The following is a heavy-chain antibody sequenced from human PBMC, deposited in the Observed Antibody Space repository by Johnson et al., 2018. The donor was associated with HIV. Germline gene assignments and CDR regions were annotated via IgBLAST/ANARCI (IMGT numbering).Heavy chain of an antibody. CDR3: TTDPYGGRRDAFEI. D-gene: IGHD1-26*01. J-gene: IGHJ3*02. CDR2: IWYDGSNK. V-gene: IGHV3-33*01. Sequence: QVQLVESGGGLVQPGGSLRLSCAASGFTFSSYGMHWVRQAPAKGLEWVAVIWYDGSNKFYADSVKGRFTISRDNSKNTLYLQINSLKTEDTAVYYCTTDPYGGRRDAFEIWGQGTMVTVSS. CDR1: GFTFSSYG.